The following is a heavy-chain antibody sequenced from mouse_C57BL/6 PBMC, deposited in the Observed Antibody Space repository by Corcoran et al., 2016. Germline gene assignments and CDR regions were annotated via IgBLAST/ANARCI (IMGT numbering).Heavy chain of an antibody. CDR1: GYTFTSYG. J-gene: IGHJ3*01. CDR2: IYPRSGNT. V-gene: IGHV1-81*01. Sequence: QVQLKQSRAELARPGTSVKMSCKACGYTFTSYGISWVKQRTGQGLEWIGEIYPRSGNTYYNEKFKGKATLTAYQSYSTAYMELRNLTSEDSAVDFCTTLYGNYGAYGGQGTLVTVSA. D-gene: IGHD2-1*01. CDR3: TTLYGNYGAY.